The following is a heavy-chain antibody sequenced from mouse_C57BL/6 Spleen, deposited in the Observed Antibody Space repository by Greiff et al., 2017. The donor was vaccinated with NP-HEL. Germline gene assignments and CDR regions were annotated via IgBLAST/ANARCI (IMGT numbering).Heavy chain of an antibody. CDR2: IWSGGST. V-gene: IGHV2-2*01. D-gene: IGHD4-1*01. J-gene: IGHJ2*01. CDR3: AITGTGYYFDY. Sequence: VQLQQSGPGLVQPSQSLSITCTVSGFSLTSYGVHWVRQSPGKGLEWLGVIWSGGSTDYNAAFISRLSISKDNSKSQVFLKLNSLQTDDTATYYCAITGTGYYFDYWGQGTTLTVSS. CDR1: GFSLTSYG.